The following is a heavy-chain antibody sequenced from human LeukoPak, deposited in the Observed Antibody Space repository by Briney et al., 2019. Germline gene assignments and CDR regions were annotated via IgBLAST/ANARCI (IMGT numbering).Heavy chain of an antibody. J-gene: IGHJ5*02. D-gene: IGHD4-17*01. CDR3: ARQSVTTDSDWFDP. CDR1: GDSLRKSTFY. V-gene: IGHV4-39*07. Sequence: SETLSLTCTVSGDSLRKSTFYWVWIRQPPGKGLEWIGSIYYSGGADYNPSLQSRVTISVDTSKNEFSLKVRSVTAADTAVYYCARQSVTTDSDWFDPWGQGTLVTVSS. CDR2: IYYSGGA.